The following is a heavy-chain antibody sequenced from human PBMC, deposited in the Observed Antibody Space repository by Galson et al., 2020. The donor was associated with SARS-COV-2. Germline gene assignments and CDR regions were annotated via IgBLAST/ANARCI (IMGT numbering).Heavy chain of an antibody. CDR2: IYYDGST. CDR3: SRDFSRELLRW. J-gene: IGHJ4*01. Sequence: SETLSLTCPVSDNSISSNSYHWGWIRQPTGQGLEWIGNIYYDGSTYYNPSIQSRVTSPIDTSKSHFSLRLNPATAAGTAVYYCSRDFSRELLRWWGQGTLVTVSS. D-gene: IGHD1-26*01. V-gene: IGHV4-39*07. CDR1: DNSISSNSYH.